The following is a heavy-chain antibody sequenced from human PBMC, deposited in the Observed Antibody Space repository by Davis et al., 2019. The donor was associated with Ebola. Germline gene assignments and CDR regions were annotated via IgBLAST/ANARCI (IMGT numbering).Heavy chain of an antibody. J-gene: IGHJ4*02. CDR1: GGTFSSYA. Sequence: AASVKVSCKASGGTFSSYAISWVRQAPGQGLEWMGGIIPIFGTANYAQKLQGRVTMTTDTSTSTAYMELRSLRSDDTAVYYCARAGYSSGWFTPPHWGQGTLVTVSS. CDR3: ARAGYSSGWFTPPH. D-gene: IGHD6-19*01. CDR2: IIPIFGTA. V-gene: IGHV1-69*05.